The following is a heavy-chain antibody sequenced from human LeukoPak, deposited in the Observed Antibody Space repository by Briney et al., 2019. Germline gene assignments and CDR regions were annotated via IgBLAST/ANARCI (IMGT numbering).Heavy chain of an antibody. D-gene: IGHD6-13*01. J-gene: IGHJ4*02. CDR3: ARDEGNFDY. CDR2: VTWNSGSI. CDR1: GFTFDDYA. Sequence: GGSLRLSCAASGFTFDDYAMHWVRQAPGKGLEWVSGVTWNSGSIDYADSVKGRFTISRDNAKNSLYLQMNGLRPEDTAVYYCARDEGNFDYWGQGTLVTVSS. V-gene: IGHV3-9*01.